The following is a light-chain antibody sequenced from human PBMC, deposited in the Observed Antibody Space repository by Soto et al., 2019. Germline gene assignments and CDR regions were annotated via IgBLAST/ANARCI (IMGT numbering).Light chain of an antibody. CDR2: DVS. CDR1: SSDVGGYNY. J-gene: IGLJ1*01. V-gene: IGLV2-14*01. CDR3: SSYTSSSTYV. Sequence: QSALTQAACVSGSPGQSIAISCIGSSSDVGGYNYVSWHQQHPGKAPKVVIYDVSNRPSGVSDRFSGSKSGNTASLTVSGLQAEDEADYYCSSYTSSSTYVFGTGTKVTVL.